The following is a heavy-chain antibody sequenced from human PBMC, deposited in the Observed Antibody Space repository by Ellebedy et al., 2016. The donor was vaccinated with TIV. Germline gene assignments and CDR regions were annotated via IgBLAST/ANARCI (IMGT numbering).Heavy chain of an antibody. CDR3: ARDYGSGSRPFDY. Sequence: AASVKVSCKASGYTFTSYGITWVRQAPGQGLEWMGWISAYNGDTDYAQKFQGRVGMTTDTSTGKAYMELRSLRSDDTAVYYCARDYGSGSRPFDYWGQGTLVTVSS. CDR2: ISAYNGDT. V-gene: IGHV1-18*04. J-gene: IGHJ4*02. D-gene: IGHD3-10*01. CDR1: GYTFTSYG.